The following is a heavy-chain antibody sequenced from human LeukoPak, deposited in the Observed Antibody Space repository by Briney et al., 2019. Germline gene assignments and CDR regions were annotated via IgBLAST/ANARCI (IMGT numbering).Heavy chain of an antibody. J-gene: IGHJ4*02. CDR1: GFTFSSYS. Sequence: GGSLRLSCAASGFTFSSYSMNWVRQAPGKGLEWVPSISSSSSYIYYADSVKGRFTISRDNAKNSLYLQMNSLRAEDTAVYYCARDPQGGYSGYDFDYWGQGTLVTVSS. CDR3: ARDPQGGYSGYDFDY. D-gene: IGHD5-12*01. V-gene: IGHV3-21*01. CDR2: ISSSSSYI.